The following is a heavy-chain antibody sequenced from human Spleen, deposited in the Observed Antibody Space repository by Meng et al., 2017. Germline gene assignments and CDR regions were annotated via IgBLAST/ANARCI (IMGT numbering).Heavy chain of an antibody. CDR2: TYLRSKWYY. V-gene: IGHV6-1*01. Sequence: QVQLLQSGPGLVKPSQTRSPTCAISGDSVTSSTAGWSWLRQSPSRGLEWLGMTYLRSKWYYDYAVSVRGRIAVNPDTSKNQFSLHLDSVSPDDTAVYFCARSFSYGPFDFWGQGTVVTVSS. CDR3: ARSFSYGPFDF. CDR1: GDSVTSSTAG. D-gene: IGHD5-18*01. J-gene: IGHJ4*02.